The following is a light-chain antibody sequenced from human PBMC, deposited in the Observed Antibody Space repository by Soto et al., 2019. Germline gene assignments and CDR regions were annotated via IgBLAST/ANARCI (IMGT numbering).Light chain of an antibody. CDR1: QDITDY. J-gene: IGKJ4*01. CDR2: DAS. Sequence: DIQMTQSPSSLSASLGDIVTITCQASQDITDYLNWYQQKPGKAPRLLIYDASNLETGVPPRFSGSGSGTDFTFTISSLQPEDIATYYCQQYEALVLSFGGGTKVEIK. V-gene: IGKV1-33*01. CDR3: QQYEALVLS.